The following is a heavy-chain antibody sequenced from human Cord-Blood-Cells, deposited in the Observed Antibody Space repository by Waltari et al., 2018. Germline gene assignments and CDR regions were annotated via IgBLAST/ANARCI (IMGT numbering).Heavy chain of an antibody. CDR1: GFTFSSYD. Sequence: EVQLVESGGGLVQPGGSLRLSCAASGFTFSSYDMHWVRQATGKGLEWVSAIVTAGDTYYPGSVKGRFTISRENAKNSLYLQMNSLRAGDTAVYYCARVGVHYYYGMDVWGQGTTVTVSS. D-gene: IGHD3-16*01. V-gene: IGHV3-13*01. J-gene: IGHJ6*02. CDR2: IVTAGDT. CDR3: ARVGVHYYYGMDV.